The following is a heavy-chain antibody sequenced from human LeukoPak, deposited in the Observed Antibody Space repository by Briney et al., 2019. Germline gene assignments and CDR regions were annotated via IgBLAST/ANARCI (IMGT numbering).Heavy chain of an antibody. D-gene: IGHD2-15*01. CDR3: ARTRGYCNGGSCPIWEAFDI. V-gene: IGHV1-18*01. Sequence: ASVKVSCKASGYTFTSYGISWVRQAPGQGLEWIGWISAYNGNTNYAQKLQGRVIMTTDTSTSTAYMELTSLRSDDTAVYYCARTRGYCNGGSCPIWEAFDIWGQGTMVTVSS. CDR2: ISAYNGNT. J-gene: IGHJ3*02. CDR1: GYTFTSYG.